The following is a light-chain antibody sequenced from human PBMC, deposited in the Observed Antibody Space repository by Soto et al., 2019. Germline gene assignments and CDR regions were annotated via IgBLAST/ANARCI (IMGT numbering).Light chain of an antibody. V-gene: IGKV3-15*01. CDR3: QQYNNWPFS. CDR1: QGVTTN. CDR2: DVS. Sequence: EIAMTQSPATLSVSPGERATLSCRAGQGVTTNFAWYQQKSGQSPRLLIYDVSIRATGVPARFSVTGSETDCTLTISGLQYEDAAVYFCQQYNNWPFSFGQGTRLEIK. J-gene: IGKJ5*01.